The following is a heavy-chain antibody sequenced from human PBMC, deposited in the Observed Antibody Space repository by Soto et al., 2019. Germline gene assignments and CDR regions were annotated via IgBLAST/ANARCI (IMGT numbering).Heavy chain of an antibody. CDR3: ARADYEILTGSYAMDV. J-gene: IGHJ6*02. V-gene: IGHV4-4*07. Sequence: ASETLSLTCTVSGDSLGNYYWFRIRQPVGKGLEWIGRVSSNGNTNANPTLNSRATMSIDTSKNQFSLRLRSVTAADTAVYYCARADYEILTGSYAMDVWGQGTTVTVSS. D-gene: IGHD3-9*01. CDR1: GDSLGNYY. CDR2: VSSNGNT.